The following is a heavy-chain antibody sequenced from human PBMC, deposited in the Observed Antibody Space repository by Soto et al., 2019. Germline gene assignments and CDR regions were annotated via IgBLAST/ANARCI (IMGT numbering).Heavy chain of an antibody. V-gene: IGHV4-31*03. Sequence: SETLSLTCTVSGGSISSGGYYWSWIRQHPGKGLEWIGYIYYSGSTYYNPSLKSRVTISVDTSKNQFSLKLSSVTAADTAVYYCARVRIAVADAFDIWGQGTMVTVSS. CDR3: ARVRIAVADAFDI. CDR2: IYYSGST. CDR1: GGSISSGGYY. D-gene: IGHD6-19*01. J-gene: IGHJ3*02.